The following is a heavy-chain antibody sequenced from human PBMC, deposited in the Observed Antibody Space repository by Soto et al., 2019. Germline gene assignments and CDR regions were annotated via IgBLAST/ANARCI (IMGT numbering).Heavy chain of an antibody. CDR1: GGSISSYY. CDR2: IYYSGTT. CDR3: ARSQRGRTAFTFDY. V-gene: IGHV4-59*01. D-gene: IGHD3-16*01. Sequence: LSLTCTVSGGSISSYYWSWIRQPPGRGLEWIGYIYYSGTTNYNSYLKSRLSLSVDMSKNQFSLKLASVTAADTAVYFCARSQRGRTAFTFDYWGQGALVTVSS. J-gene: IGHJ4*02.